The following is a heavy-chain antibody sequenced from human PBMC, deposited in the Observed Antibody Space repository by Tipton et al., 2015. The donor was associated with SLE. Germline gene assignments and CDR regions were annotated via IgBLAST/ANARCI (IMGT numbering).Heavy chain of an antibody. Sequence: TLSLTCAVYGGSFSGYYWSWIRQPPGKGLEWIGEINHSGSTNYNPSLKSRVTISVDTSKNQFSLKLSSVTAADTAVYYCARVPYSSGWTRWAFDIWAKGQWSPSLQ. J-gene: IGHJ3*02. D-gene: IGHD6-19*01. CDR3: ARVPYSSGWTRWAFDI. CDR1: GGSFSGYY. CDR2: INHSGST. V-gene: IGHV4-34*01.